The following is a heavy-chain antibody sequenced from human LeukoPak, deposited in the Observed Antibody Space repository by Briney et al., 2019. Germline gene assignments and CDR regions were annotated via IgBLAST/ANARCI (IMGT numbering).Heavy chain of an antibody. CDR1: GFTFSSYG. V-gene: IGHV3-30*18. CDR3: AKERYDSSGYYYFDY. J-gene: IGHJ4*02. CDR2: ISYDGSNK. Sequence: GGSLRLSRAASGFTFSSYGMHWVRQAPGKGLEWVAVISYDGSNKYYADSVKGRFTISRDNSKNTLYLQMNSLRAEDTAVYYCAKERYDSSGYYYFDYWGQGTLVTVSS. D-gene: IGHD3-22*01.